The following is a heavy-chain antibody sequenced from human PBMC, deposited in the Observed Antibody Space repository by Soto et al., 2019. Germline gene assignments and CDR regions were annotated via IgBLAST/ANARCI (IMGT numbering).Heavy chain of an antibody. J-gene: IGHJ6*03. V-gene: IGHV3-33*01. CDR3: ARDMGPSNYYYYMDV. D-gene: IGHD3-10*01. CDR1: GFTFSSYG. Sequence: GGSLRLSCAASGFTFSSYGMHWVRQAPGKGLEWVAVIWYDGSNKYYADSVKGRFTISRDNSKNTLYLQMNSLRVEDTAVYYCARDMGPSNYYYYMDVWGKGTTVTVSS. CDR2: IWYDGSNK.